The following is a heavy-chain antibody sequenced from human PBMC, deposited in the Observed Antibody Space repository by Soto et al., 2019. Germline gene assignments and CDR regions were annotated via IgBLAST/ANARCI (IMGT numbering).Heavy chain of an antibody. J-gene: IGHJ6*02. D-gene: IGHD2-2*01. CDR1: GFTFSDYY. Sequence: QVQLVESGGGLVKPGGSLRLSCAASGFTFSDYYMSWIRQAPGKGLEWVSYISSSGRHMFYADSVKGQFTISRDNAKNPLYLQMKSLRAEDTAVYYCARVYCSTTSCYGDVWGQGTTVTVSS. V-gene: IGHV3-11*01. CDR3: ARVYCSTTSCYGDV. CDR2: ISSSGRHM.